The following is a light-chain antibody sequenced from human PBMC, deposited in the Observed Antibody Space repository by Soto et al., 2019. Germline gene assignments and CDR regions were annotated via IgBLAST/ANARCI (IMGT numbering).Light chain of an antibody. V-gene: IGKV3-11*01. CDR2: DAS. Sequence: EIVLTHAPATLSFSPGERATLSFRASQTVSSYLAWYQQRPGQAPRLLIYDASNRATGIPARFSGSGSGTDFTLTISSLEPEDFAVYYCQQRSNWPTFGQGTKVDIK. J-gene: IGKJ1*01. CDR3: QQRSNWPT. CDR1: QTVSSY.